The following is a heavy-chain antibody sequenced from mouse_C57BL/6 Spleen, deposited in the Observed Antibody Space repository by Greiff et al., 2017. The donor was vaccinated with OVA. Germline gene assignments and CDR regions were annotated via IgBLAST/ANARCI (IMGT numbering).Heavy chain of an antibody. J-gene: IGHJ2*01. D-gene: IGHD4-1*01. CDR1: GYTFTSYW. CDR3: AREDWDGTPHFDY. V-gene: IGHV1-72*01. Sequence: QVQLKQPGAELVKPGASVKLSCKASGYTFTSYWMHWVKQRPGRGLEWIGRIDPNSGGTKYNEKFKSKATLTVDKPSSTAYMQLSSLTSEDSAVYYCAREDWDGTPHFDYWGQGTTLTVSS. CDR2: IDPNSGGT.